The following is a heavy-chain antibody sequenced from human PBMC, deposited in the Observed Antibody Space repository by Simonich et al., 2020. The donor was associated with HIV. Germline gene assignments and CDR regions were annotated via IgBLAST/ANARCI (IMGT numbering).Heavy chain of an antibody. Sequence: EVQLVESGGGLVQPGRSLRLSCAASGFTFSSYWMTWVRQARGKGLEWGANIKQDGSGKYYVDSVKGRFTISRDNAKNSLYLQMNTLRAEDTAVYYCARGWDGSSSSLDDYWGQGTLVTVSS. CDR2: IKQDGSGK. J-gene: IGHJ4*02. V-gene: IGHV3-7*01. CDR1: GFTFSSYW. CDR3: ARGWDGSSSSLDDY. D-gene: IGHD3-3*01.